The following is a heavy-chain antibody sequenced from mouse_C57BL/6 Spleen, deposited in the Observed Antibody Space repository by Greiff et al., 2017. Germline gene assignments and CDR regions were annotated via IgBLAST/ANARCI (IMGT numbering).Heavy chain of an antibody. D-gene: IGHD1-1*01. CDR3: ARQRGYGSIDY. CDR1: GFTFSSYT. CDR2: ISGGGGNT. V-gene: IGHV5-9*01. Sequence: DVMLVESGGGLVKPGGSLKLSCAASGFTFSSYTMSWVRQTPGKRLEWVATISGGGGNTYYPDSVKGRFTISRDNAKNTLYLQMSSLRSEDTALYYCARQRGYGSIDYWGQGTTLTVSS. J-gene: IGHJ2*01.